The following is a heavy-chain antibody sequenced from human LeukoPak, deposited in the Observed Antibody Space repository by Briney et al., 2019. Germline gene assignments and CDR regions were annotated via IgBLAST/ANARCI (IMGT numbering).Heavy chain of an antibody. CDR1: GGSFSGYY. CDR3: ARGAAGTTGTGLAFDI. CDR2: INHSGST. D-gene: IGHD1-1*01. V-gene: IGHV4-34*01. J-gene: IGHJ3*02. Sequence: SETLSLTCAVYGGSFSGYYWSWIRQPPGKGLEWIGEINHSGSTNYNPSLKSRVTISVDTSKNQFSQKLSSVTAADTAVYYCARGAAGTTGTGLAFDIWGQGTMVTVSS.